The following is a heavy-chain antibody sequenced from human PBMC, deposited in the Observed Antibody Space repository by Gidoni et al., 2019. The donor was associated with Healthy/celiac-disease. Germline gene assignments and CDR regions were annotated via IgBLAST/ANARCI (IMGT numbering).Heavy chain of an antibody. Sequence: QLQLQESGPGLVKPSETLSLTCTVSGGSISSSSYYWGWIRQPPGKGLEWIGSIYYSGSTYYNPSLKSRVTISVDTSKNQFSLKLSSVTAADTAVYYCARSGYNFHYFDYWGQGTLVTVSS. V-gene: IGHV4-39*01. J-gene: IGHJ4*02. D-gene: IGHD6-25*01. CDR1: GGSISSSSYY. CDR2: IYYSGST. CDR3: ARSGYNFHYFDY.